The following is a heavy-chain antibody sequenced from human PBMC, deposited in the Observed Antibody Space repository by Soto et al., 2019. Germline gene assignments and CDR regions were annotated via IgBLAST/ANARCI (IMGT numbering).Heavy chain of an antibody. CDR3: VRGGSNYAS. V-gene: IGHV3-7*01. CDR1: GFTFSDSW. Sequence: EVQLVASGGGLVQPGGSLRLSCTASGFTFSDSWMTWVRQAPGKGLEWVARIKPDESEQKYAASVKGRFSISRDNAKNSMYLQMDSLRGEDTAVYYCVRGGSNYASWGQGTLVSVSS. J-gene: IGHJ5*02. CDR2: IKPDESEQ. D-gene: IGHD4-4*01.